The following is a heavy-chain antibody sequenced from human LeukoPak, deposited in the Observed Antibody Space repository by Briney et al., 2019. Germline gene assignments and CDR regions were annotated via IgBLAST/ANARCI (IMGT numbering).Heavy chain of an antibody. Sequence: PSETLSLTCAVSGGSISGYYWSWIRQSPDKGLEWIGYIYYSGSTNYNPSLQSRVTISVDKSKKQFSLKLSSVTAADTAVYYCVTNSIGYCSGGNCYQVSDYWGQGTLVTVSS. CDR3: VTNSIGYCSGGNCYQVSDY. J-gene: IGHJ4*02. V-gene: IGHV4-59*12. CDR1: GGSISGYY. CDR2: IYYSGST. D-gene: IGHD2-15*01.